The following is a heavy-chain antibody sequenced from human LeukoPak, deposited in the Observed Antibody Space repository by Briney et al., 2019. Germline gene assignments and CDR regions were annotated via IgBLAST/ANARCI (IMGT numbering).Heavy chain of an antibody. CDR1: GFTFSNYA. CDR2: IRYDGSNK. V-gene: IGHV3-30*02. J-gene: IGHJ4*02. Sequence: PGGSLRLSCAASGFTFSNYAMHWVRQAPGKGLEWVTFIRYDGSNKYYAESVKGRFTISRDNSKNTLYLQMSSLRAEDTAVYYCAKAIHSSSSDVVDYWGQGTLVTVSS. D-gene: IGHD6-6*01. CDR3: AKAIHSSSSDVVDY.